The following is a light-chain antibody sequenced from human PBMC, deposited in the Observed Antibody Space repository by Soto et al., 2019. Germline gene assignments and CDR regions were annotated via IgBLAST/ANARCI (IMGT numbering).Light chain of an antibody. Sequence: EIVMTQSPATLSVSPGEGATLSCRASQSVRSNLAWYRQKPGQAPSLLMYGASTRASGIPAKFSASGSGTEFALTISSLQSEDFAVYYCQQYNNWPYTFGQGTRLEIK. CDR3: QQYNNWPYT. V-gene: IGKV3-15*01. CDR2: GAS. CDR1: QSVRSN. J-gene: IGKJ2*01.